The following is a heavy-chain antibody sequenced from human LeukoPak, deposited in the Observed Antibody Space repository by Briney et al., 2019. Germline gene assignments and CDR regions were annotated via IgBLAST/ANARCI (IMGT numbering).Heavy chain of an antibody. J-gene: IGHJ5*02. CDR2: ISGSGSHA. CDR3: GSGPVGTTVP. V-gene: IGHV3-23*01. Sequence: PGGSLRLSCVVSGFTFSSYAMGWTRQAPGQGLEWVSAISGSGSHANYAESVKGRFTISRDNSKNTLYLQMHSLIAADTAVYYCGSGPVGTTVPWGQGTLVTVSS. D-gene: IGHD1-1*01. CDR1: GFTFSSYA.